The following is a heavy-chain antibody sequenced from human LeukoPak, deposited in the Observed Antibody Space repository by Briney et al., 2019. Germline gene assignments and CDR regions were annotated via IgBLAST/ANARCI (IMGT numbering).Heavy chain of an antibody. J-gene: IGHJ4*02. V-gene: IGHV3-53*01. CDR1: GFTVSTHY. CDR3: AREGLMYGSFDY. Sequence: GGSLRLSYAASGFTVSTHYMSWVRQAPGKGLEWVSVIYSGGSTYYADSVKGRFTISRDNSKNTLYLQMNSLRAEDTAVYYCAREGLMYGSFDYWGQGTLVTVSS. D-gene: IGHD2-8*02. CDR2: IYSGGST.